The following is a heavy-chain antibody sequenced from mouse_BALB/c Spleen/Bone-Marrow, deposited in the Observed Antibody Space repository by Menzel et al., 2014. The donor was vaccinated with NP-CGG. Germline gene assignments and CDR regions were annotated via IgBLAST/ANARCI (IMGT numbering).Heavy chain of an antibody. J-gene: IGHJ3*02. CDR3: SRLYNGGSGYYSTL. CDR1: GFSLSSNA. D-gene: IGHD1-1*02. Sequence: ESGGRLVTPGTPLTLTCTVSGFSLSSNAISWVRQAPGKGLEWIGIIYGGSGNTGYASWAKGRFTVSKTSTTADLKITSPTTEDTATYFCSRLYNGGSGYYSTLWGQGTLVTVS. CDR2: IYGGSGNT. V-gene: IGHV5-9*04.